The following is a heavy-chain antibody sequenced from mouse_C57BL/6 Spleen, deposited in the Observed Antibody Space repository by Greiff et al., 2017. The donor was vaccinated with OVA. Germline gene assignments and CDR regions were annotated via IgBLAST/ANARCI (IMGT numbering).Heavy chain of an antibody. CDR3: ARSGNWDDY. CDR2: ISYDGSN. V-gene: IGHV3-6*01. Sequence: DVQLQESGPGLVKPSQSLSLTCSVTGYSITSGYYWNWIRQFPGNKLEWMGYISYDGSNNYNPSLKNRISITRDTSKNQFFLKLNSVTTEDTATYYCARSGNWDDYWGQGTTLTVSS. D-gene: IGHD4-1*01. J-gene: IGHJ2*01. CDR1: GYSITSGYY.